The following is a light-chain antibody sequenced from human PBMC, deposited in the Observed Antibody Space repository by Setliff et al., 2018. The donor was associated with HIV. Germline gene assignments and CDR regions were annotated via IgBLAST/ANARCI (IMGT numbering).Light chain of an antibody. CDR2: DVS. J-gene: IGLJ1*01. CDR3: SSYTSSSTFYV. V-gene: IGLV2-14*01. CDR1: SSDVGGYNY. Sequence: QSALPQPASVSGSPGQSITISCTGTSSDVGGYNYVSWYQQHPGKAPKLLIYDVSKRPSGVSNRFSGSKSGTTAPLTISGLQAEDEADYYCSSYTSSSTFYVFGTGTKVTVL.